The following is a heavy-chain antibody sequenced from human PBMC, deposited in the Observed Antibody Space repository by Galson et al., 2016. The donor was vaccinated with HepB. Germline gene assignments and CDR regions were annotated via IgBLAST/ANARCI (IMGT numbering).Heavy chain of an antibody. Sequence: SLRLSCAGSGFNLGTSGMNWVRQAAGQGLEWISYIGSTDRTIYYADSVRGRITVSRDIEKNSLHLQINSLTAADTAVYFCARETAVGGPNWLDPWGQGALVIVSS. D-gene: IGHD6-19*01. V-gene: IGHV3-48*01. CDR2: IGSTDRTI. J-gene: IGHJ5*02. CDR1: GFNLGTSG. CDR3: ARETAVGGPNWLDP.